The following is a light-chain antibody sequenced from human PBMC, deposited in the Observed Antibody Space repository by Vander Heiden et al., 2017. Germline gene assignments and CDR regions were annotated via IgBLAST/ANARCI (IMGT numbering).Light chain of an antibody. V-gene: IGLV7-46*01. Sequence: AVVTQEPSLTVSPGGTVTLTCASSTGAVTHDPYPYWFQQKPGQAPMTRIYDTSRRHSGTPSRFSGCLLGGKAALTLSGEIDDDEADYYCGLAYSGAFVFGTGTKVTVL. J-gene: IGLJ1*01. CDR1: TGAVTHDPY. CDR2: DTS. CDR3: GLAYSGAFV.